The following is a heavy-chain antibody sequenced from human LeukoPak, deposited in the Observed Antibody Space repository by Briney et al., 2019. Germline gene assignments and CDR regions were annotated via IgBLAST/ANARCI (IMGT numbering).Heavy chain of an antibody. CDR2: ISGSGGST. CDR3: AKDQGVVGSYYYYYYMDV. V-gene: IGHV3-23*01. J-gene: IGHJ6*03. Sequence: GGSLRLSCAASGFTFSSYAMSWVRQAPGKGLEWVSAISGSGGSTYYADSGKGRFTISRDNSKNTLYLQMNSLRAEDTAVYYCAKDQGVVGSYYYYYYMDVWGKGTTVTVSS. D-gene: IGHD3-3*01. CDR1: GFTFSSYA.